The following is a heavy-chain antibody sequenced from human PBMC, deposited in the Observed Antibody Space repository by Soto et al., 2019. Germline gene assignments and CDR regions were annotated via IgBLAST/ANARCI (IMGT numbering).Heavy chain of an antibody. CDR1: GYTFTSYD. CDR3: ARAATYIVGVTYYYYYGMDV. J-gene: IGHJ6*02. Sequence: QVQLVQSGAEVKKPGASVKVSCKASGYTFTSYDINWVRQATGQGLEWMGWMNPNSGNTGYAQKFQGRVTMTRNTSISTAYMELSSLRSEDTAVYYCARAATYIVGVTYYYYYGMDVWGQGTPVTVSS. V-gene: IGHV1-8*01. D-gene: IGHD1-26*01. CDR2: MNPNSGNT.